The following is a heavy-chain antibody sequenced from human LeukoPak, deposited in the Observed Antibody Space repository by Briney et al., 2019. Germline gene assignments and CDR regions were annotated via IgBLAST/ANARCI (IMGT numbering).Heavy chain of an antibody. CDR2: IYYSGST. J-gene: IGHJ4*02. CDR3: ARGHLVRGVIHGFYFDY. CDR1: GGSISSGGYY. V-gene: IGHV4-31*03. D-gene: IGHD3-10*01. Sequence: SETLSLTCTVSGGSISSGGYYWGWIRQHPGKGLEWIGYIYYSGSTYYNPSLKSRVTISVDTSKNQFSLKLSSVTAADTAVYYCARGHLVRGVIHGFYFDYWGQGTLVTVSS.